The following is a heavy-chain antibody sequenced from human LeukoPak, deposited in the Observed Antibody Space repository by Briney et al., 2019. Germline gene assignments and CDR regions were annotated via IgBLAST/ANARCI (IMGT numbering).Heavy chain of an antibody. CDR3: ARGGTYSSGWKGDYFDY. J-gene: IGHJ4*02. CDR1: GFTFSSYW. CDR2: IKQDGNEK. V-gene: IGHV3-7*03. D-gene: IGHD6-19*01. Sequence: GGSLRLSCAASGFTFSSYWMSWVRQAPGKGLEWVANIKQDGNEKYYVDSVKGRFTISRDNAKNSLYLQMNSLRAEDTAAYYCARGGTYSSGWKGDYFDYWGQGTLVTVSS.